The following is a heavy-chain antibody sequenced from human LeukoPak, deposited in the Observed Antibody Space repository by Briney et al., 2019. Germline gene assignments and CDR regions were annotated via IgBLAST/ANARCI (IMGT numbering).Heavy chain of an antibody. J-gene: IGHJ4*02. Sequence: SETLSLTCALSGDSISSSNWWSWVRQPPGKGLEWIGEINHSGSTNYNPSLKSPVTISVETSKNQFSLKLSSVSAADTAVYYCARLPRGVINHFDYWGQGTLVSVSS. CDR3: ARLPRGVINHFDY. V-gene: IGHV4-4*02. D-gene: IGHD3-10*01. CDR2: INHSGST. CDR1: GDSISSSNW.